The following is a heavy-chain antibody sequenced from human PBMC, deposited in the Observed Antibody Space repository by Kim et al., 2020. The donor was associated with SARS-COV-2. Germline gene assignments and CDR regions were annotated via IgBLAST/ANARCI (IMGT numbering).Heavy chain of an antibody. CDR2: ISFDGSNN. D-gene: IGHD5-12*01. V-gene: IGHV3-30*18. CDR3: AKMFGHDLSYYHYGMDV. CDR1: GFFFNSFG. Sequence: GGSLRLSCAVSGFFFNSFGMHWVRQAPGKGLEWVAVISFDGSNNYYEDSVKGRFTISRDNYKNKLYLDMNSMRHEDTAVYYCAKMFGHDLSYYHYGMDVWVQGTAVSVSS. J-gene: IGHJ6*02.